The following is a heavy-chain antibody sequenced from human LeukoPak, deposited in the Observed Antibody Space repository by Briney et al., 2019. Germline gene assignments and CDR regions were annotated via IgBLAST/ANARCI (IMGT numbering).Heavy chain of an antibody. CDR1: GYTFTGYY. CDR2: INPNSGGT. CDR3: ARERVPAGIVGASPPRY. Sequence: ASVKVSCKASGYTFTGYYMHWVRQAPGQGLEWMGWINPNSGGTNYAQKFQGRVTMTRDTSISTAYMELSRLRSDDTAVYYCARERVPAGIVGASPPRYWGQGTLVTVSS. J-gene: IGHJ4*02. D-gene: IGHD1-26*01. V-gene: IGHV1-2*02.